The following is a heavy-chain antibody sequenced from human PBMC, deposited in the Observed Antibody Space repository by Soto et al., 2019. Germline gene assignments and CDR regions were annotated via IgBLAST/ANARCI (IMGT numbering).Heavy chain of an antibody. CDR3: ARGQLGYCSGGSCYVI. D-gene: IGHD2-15*01. V-gene: IGHV1-8*01. J-gene: IGHJ4*02. CDR1: GYTFTSYD. CDR2: MNPNSGNT. Sequence: ASVKVSCKASGYTFTSYDINWVRQATGQGLEWMGWMNPNSGNTGYAQKFQGRVTMTRNTSISTAYMELSSLRSEDTAVYYCARGQLGYCSGGSCYVIWGQGTLVTVSS.